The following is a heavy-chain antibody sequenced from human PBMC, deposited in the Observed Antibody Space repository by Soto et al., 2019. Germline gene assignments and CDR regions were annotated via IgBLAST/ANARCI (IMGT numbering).Heavy chain of an antibody. Sequence: QITLKESGPTLVKPTQTLTLTCTFSGFSLSTSGVGVGWIRQPPGKALEWLALIYWDDDKRYSPSLKSRLTITKDTSKNQVVLTMTNMDPVDTATYYCAHSGRRITMVLGVIIPDYWGQGTLVTVSS. CDR2: IYWDDDK. V-gene: IGHV2-5*02. D-gene: IGHD3-10*01. CDR1: GFSLSTSGVG. CDR3: AHSGRRITMVLGVIIPDY. J-gene: IGHJ4*02.